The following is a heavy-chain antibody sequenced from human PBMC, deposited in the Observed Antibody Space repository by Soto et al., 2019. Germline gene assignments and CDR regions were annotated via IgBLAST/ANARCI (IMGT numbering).Heavy chain of an antibody. Sequence: QVQLVQSGAEVKKPGASVKVSCKASGYTFTSSGLTWVRQAPGQGLEWLAWISPNNGNTNYAQHVQGRVTMTADTSTSTAYMELTSLRSDDTAAYYCARGSGGLGFDPWGQGTLVTVSS. D-gene: IGHD3-9*01. CDR1: GYTFTSSG. V-gene: IGHV1-18*01. CDR3: ARGSGGLGFDP. CDR2: ISPNNGNT. J-gene: IGHJ5*02.